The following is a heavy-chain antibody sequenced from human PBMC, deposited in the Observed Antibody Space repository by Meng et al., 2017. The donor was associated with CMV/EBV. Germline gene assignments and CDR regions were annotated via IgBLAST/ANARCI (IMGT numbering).Heavy chain of an antibody. CDR2: IYYSGST. CDR3: ARVTSRVAGAFDY. D-gene: IGHD1-14*01. V-gene: IGHV4-30-4*08. Sequence: QVHLQGSCPGLVKPSQTLSLTCTVSGGSISSGDYFWSWIRQPPGKGLEWIGYIYYSGSTYYNPSLKSRVTISVDTSKNQFSLKLSSVTAADTAVYYCARVTSRVAGAFDYWGQGTLVTVSS. J-gene: IGHJ4*02. CDR1: GGSISSGDYF.